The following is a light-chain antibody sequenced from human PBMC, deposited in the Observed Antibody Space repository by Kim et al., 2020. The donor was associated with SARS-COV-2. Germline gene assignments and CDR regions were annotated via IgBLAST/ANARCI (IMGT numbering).Light chain of an antibody. CDR3: YSYAGSNNFV. Sequence: QSALTQPPSASGSPGQSVTISCTGTSSDVGDYNYVSWFQQHPGKAPKLLIYEVFKRPSGVPDRFSGSKSGNTASLTVSRLHAEDEADYYCYSYAGSNNFVFGTGTKVTVL. CDR1: SSDVGDYNY. J-gene: IGLJ1*01. V-gene: IGLV2-8*01. CDR2: EVF.